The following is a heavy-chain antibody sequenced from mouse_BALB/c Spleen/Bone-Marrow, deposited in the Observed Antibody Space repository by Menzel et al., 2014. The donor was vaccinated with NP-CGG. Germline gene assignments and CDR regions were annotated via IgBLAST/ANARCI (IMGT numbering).Heavy chain of an antibody. CDR2: IDPASDYT. CDR1: GFNIKDTY. Sequence: VQLQQSGAELVEPGASVKLSCTASGFNIKDTYMRWVKQRPEQGLEWIGRIDPASDYTQFDSKFQGKATITADTSSNTAYLQLSSLTSGVTAVYYCATLTGTFDYWGQGTTLTVSS. CDR3: ATLTGTFDY. J-gene: IGHJ2*01. V-gene: IGHV14-3*02. D-gene: IGHD4-1*01.